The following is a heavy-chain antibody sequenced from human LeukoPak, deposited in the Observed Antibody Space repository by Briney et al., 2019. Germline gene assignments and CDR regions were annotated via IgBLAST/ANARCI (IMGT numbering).Heavy chain of an antibody. V-gene: IGHV5-10-1*01. J-gene: IGHJ3*02. Sequence: NLGESLKISCKGSGYSFTSYWISWVRQMPGKGLEWMGRVDPSDSYTNYSLSFQGHVSISADKSISTAYLQWRSLKASDTAMYYCASLFRDDVFDIWGQGTMVTVSS. CDR2: VDPSDSYT. CDR3: ASLFRDDVFDI. CDR1: GYSFTSYW. D-gene: IGHD3-10*01.